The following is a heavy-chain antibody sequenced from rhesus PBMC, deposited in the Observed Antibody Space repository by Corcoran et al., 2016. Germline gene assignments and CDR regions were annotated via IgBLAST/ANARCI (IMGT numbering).Heavy chain of an antibody. CDR3: VKEGHNWHYGLYS. CDR1: GSAATGYY. CDR2: IPGSGGDI. V-gene: IGHV4S14*01. J-gene: IGHJ6*01. D-gene: IGHD1-26*01. Sequence: QVQLQESGPGLVTHSETLSLSCAVSGSAATGYYWNWVVQQPGRGVEWIGGIPGSGGDIFLNPSLKSRVTLSVGTSKNQLSMKLNSLTAAVAAIYFWVKEGHNWHYGLYSWGQGVVVTVSS.